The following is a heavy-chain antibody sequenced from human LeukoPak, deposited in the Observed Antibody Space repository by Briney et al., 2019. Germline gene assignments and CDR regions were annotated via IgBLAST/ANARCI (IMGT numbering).Heavy chain of an antibody. CDR1: GFTFSSYA. Sequence: GGSLRLSCAASGFTFSSYAMSWVRQAPGKGLEWVSAISGSGGSTYYADSVKGRFTISRDNSKNTLYLQMNSLRAEDTAVYYCAKDKGSGSYYSAKDAFDIWGQGTMVTVSS. J-gene: IGHJ3*02. CDR3: AKDKGSGSYYSAKDAFDI. D-gene: IGHD1-26*01. V-gene: IGHV3-23*01. CDR2: ISGSGGST.